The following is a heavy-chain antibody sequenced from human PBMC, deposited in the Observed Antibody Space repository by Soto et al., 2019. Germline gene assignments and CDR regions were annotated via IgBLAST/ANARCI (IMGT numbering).Heavy chain of an antibody. J-gene: IGHJ5*02. D-gene: IGHD4-17*01. CDR3: ARYDFGIFDR. Sequence: SETLSLTCVVSGDSIASSYWWSWVRQPPGKGLEWIGEIYHSGTTNYNPSLKSRVTILQDKSNNQFSLRLDSVTAADTAVYYCARYDFGIFDRWGQGTLVTVSS. CDR1: GDSIASSYW. CDR2: IYHSGTT. V-gene: IGHV4-4*02.